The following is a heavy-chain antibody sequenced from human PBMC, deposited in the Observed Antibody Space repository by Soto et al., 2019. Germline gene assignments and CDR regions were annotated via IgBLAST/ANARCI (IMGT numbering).Heavy chain of an antibody. D-gene: IGHD6-19*01. CDR3: AKDRVTVVGYDAFDI. Sequence: GGSLRLSCAASGFTLSSYAMSWVRQAPGKGLEWVSGISGSGGSTYYADSVKGRFTISRDNSKNMLYLQMNSLRAEDTAVYYCAKDRVTVVGYDAFDIWGQGTMVTVSS. CDR1: GFTLSSYA. J-gene: IGHJ3*02. V-gene: IGHV3-23*01. CDR2: ISGSGGST.